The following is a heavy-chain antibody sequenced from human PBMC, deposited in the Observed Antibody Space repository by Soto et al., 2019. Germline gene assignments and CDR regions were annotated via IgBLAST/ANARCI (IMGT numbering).Heavy chain of an antibody. D-gene: IGHD6-6*01. CDR1: GYTFTSYY. Sequence: QVQLVQSGAEVKKPGASVKVSCKASGYTFTSYYMHWVRQAPGQGLEWMGIINPSGGSTSYAQKFKGRVTMTRDTSTSTVYMELSSLRSEDTAVYYCARDEVEYSSSSSNWFDPWGQGTLVTVSS. J-gene: IGHJ5*02. CDR2: INPSGGST. CDR3: ARDEVEYSSSSSNWFDP. V-gene: IGHV1-46*01.